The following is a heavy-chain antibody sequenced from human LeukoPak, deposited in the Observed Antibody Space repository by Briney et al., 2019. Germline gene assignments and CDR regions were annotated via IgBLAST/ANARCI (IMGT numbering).Heavy chain of an antibody. V-gene: IGHV7-4-1*02. J-gene: IGHJ4*02. CDR2: INTNTGNP. CDR3: AREPYDILTGYARLFDY. D-gene: IGHD3-9*01. CDR1: GYTFTSYA. Sequence: GASVKVSCKASGYTFTSYAMNWVRQAPGQGLVWMGWINTNTGNPTYAQGFTGRFVFSLDTSVSTAYLQISSLKAEDTAVYYCAREPYDILTGYARLFDYWGQGTLVTVSS.